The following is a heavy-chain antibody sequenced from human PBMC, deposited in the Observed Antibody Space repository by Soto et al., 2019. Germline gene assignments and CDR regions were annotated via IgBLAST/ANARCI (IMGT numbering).Heavy chain of an antibody. CDR1: GFTFSNYG. Sequence: GGSLRLSCAASGFTFSNYGMHWVRQAPGKGLEWVAIIWYDGSNKYYADSVKGRFTISRDNSKNTLYLQMNSLRAEDTAVYYCAKDYDYVWGSYRPFWFDPWGQGTLVTVSS. V-gene: IGHV3-33*06. D-gene: IGHD3-16*02. J-gene: IGHJ5*02. CDR2: IWYDGSNK. CDR3: AKDYDYVWGSYRPFWFDP.